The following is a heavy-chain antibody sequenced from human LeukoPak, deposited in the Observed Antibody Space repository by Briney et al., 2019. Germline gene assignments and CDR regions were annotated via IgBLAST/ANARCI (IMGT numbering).Heavy chain of an antibody. Sequence: GASVTVSFKISVYSLIYLSIHWVREAPGEGREWMGGFDSENNKMVYSQKFQGRVTMTEDTSADTAYMELTSLRSEDTAVYFCATDRVYRSSGRSWGFFDYWGQGTLVIVSS. V-gene: IGHV1-24*01. CDR3: ATDRVYRSSGRSWGFFDY. CDR1: VYSLIYLS. J-gene: IGHJ4*02. CDR2: FDSENNKM. D-gene: IGHD6-19*01.